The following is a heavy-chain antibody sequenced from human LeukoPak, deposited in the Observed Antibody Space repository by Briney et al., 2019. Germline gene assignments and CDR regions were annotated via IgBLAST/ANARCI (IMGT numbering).Heavy chain of an antibody. CDR1: GYSFTFYY. V-gene: IGHV5-51*01. CDR3: ARHREYDLDY. D-gene: IGHD3/OR15-3a*01. CDR2: IYPGDSKT. J-gene: IGHJ4*02. Sequence: GESLKISCKGSGYSFTFYYIGWVRQMPGKGLEWMGIIYPGDSKTRYSPSFQGQVTISADKSINTAYLQWSSLEASDTAIYYCARHREYDLDYWGQGTLVTVSS.